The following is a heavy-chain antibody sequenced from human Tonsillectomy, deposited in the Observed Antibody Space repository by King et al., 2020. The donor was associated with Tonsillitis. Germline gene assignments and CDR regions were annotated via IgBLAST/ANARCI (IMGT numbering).Heavy chain of an antibody. CDR1: GGSISGYY. V-gene: IGHV4-59*08. J-gene: IGHJ6*03. CDR3: ARLLSSSDYYYYYFYMDV. CDR2: IYYTGST. D-gene: IGHD6-6*01. Sequence: QLQESGPGLVKPSETLSLTCTVSGGSISGYYWSWIRQPPGKGLDWIGYIYYTGSTNYNPSLKSRVTISVDTSKNQFSLKLSSVTAADTAVYYCARLLSSSDYYYYYFYMDVWGKGTTVTVSS.